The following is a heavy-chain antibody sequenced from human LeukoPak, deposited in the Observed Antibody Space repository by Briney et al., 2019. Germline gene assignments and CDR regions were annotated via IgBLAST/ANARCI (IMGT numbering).Heavy chain of an antibody. D-gene: IGHD3-10*01. Sequence: GGSLRLSCAASGFTFSSYSMNWVRQAPEKGLEWVSSISSSSSYIYYADSVKGRFTISRDNAKNSLYLQMNSLRAEDTAVYYCARDLKVRGVITSYYYYGMDVWGQGTTVTVSS. CDR3: ARDLKVRGVITSYYYYGMDV. CDR2: ISSSSSYI. CDR1: GFTFSSYS. V-gene: IGHV3-21*01. J-gene: IGHJ6*02.